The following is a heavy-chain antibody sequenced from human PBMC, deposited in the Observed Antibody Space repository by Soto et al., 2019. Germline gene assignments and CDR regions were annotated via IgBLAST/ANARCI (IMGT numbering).Heavy chain of an antibody. CDR1: GFTFSSYG. J-gene: IGHJ5*02. CDR2: IWYDGSNK. CDR3: ARERERRLAIAVAGNWFDP. V-gene: IGHV3-33*01. D-gene: IGHD6-19*01. Sequence: GGSLRLSCAASGFTFSSYGMHWVRQAPGKGLEWVAVIWYDGSNKYYADSVKGRFTISRDNSKNTLYLQMNSLRAEDTAVYYCARERERRLAIAVAGNWFDPWGQGTLVTVSS.